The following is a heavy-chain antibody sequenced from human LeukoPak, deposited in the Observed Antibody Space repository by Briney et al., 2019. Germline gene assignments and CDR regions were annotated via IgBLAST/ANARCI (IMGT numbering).Heavy chain of an antibody. CDR1: GGSISSYY. D-gene: IGHD6-13*01. CDR2: IYTSGST. CDR3: ARDPGGRSSSWAFDY. J-gene: IGHJ4*02. Sequence: SETLSLTCTVSGGSISSYYWSRIRQPAGKGLEWIGRIYTSGSTNYNPSLKSRVTMSVDTSKNQFSLKLSSVTAADTAVYYCARDPGGRSSSWAFDYWGQGTLVTVSS. V-gene: IGHV4-4*07.